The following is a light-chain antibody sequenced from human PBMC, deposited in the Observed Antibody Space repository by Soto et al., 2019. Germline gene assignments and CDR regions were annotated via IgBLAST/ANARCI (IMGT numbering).Light chain of an antibody. V-gene: IGKV3-20*01. CDR1: QSVSSSY. Sequence: EIVLTKSPGTLSLSPGERATLSCRASQSVSSSYLAWYQQKPGQAPMLLIYGASGRATGIPDRFSGSGSGPDFTLTISRLEPEDFAVYDCQQYGSSPIFTFGPGTKVDIK. CDR3: QQYGSSPIFT. CDR2: GAS. J-gene: IGKJ3*01.